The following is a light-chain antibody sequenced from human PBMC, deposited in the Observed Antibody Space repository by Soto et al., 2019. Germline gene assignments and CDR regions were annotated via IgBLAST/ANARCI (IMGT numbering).Light chain of an antibody. CDR3: VLYMGSGISV. Sequence: QAVVTQEPPFSVSPGGTVTLTCGLSSGSVSTSSYPSWYQQTPGQAPRTLIYNTNTRSSGVPDRFSGSILGNKAALTITGAQADDESDYYCVLYMGSGISVFGGGTKLTVL. CDR2: NTN. CDR1: SGSVSTSSY. V-gene: IGLV8-61*01. J-gene: IGLJ3*02.